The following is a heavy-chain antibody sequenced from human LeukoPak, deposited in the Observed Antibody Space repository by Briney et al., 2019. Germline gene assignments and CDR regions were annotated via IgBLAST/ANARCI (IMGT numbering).Heavy chain of an antibody. CDR3: ARTNLAYCASDCFSSYFDY. D-gene: IGHD2-21*02. J-gene: IGHJ4*02. CDR2: ISHDGSHE. V-gene: IGHV3-30*04. Sequence: GGSLRLSCAASGFTFNSYGLHWVRQAPGKGLEWVSVISHDGSHEHYADSVKGRFTVSRDNSENIMYLQMISLRPEDTAVYYCARTNLAYCASDCFSSYFDYWGQGTLVTVSS. CDR1: GFTFNSYG.